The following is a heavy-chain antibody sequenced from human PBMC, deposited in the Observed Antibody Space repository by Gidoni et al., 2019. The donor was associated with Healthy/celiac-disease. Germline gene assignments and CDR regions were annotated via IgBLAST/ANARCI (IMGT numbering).Heavy chain of an antibody. V-gene: IGHV4-39*01. CDR2: IYYSGST. Sequence: QLQLQASGPGLVKPSETLSLHCTVSGGSISSSSYYWGWIRQPPGKGLEWIGSIYYSGSTDYNPSLKSQVTISVDTSKNQFSLKLSSVTAADTAVYYCAKQSITIFGVVIPDMDVWGQGTTVTVSS. J-gene: IGHJ6*02. CDR3: AKQSITIFGVVIPDMDV. D-gene: IGHD3-3*01. CDR1: GGSISSSSYY.